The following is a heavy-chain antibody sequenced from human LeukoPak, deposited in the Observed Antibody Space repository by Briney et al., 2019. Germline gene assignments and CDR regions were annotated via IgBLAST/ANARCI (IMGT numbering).Heavy chain of an antibody. CDR3: ARCGYYYDSSGYSYYMDV. J-gene: IGHJ6*03. D-gene: IGHD3-22*01. Sequence: KPSETLSLTCTVSGGSISSHYWSWIRQPPGKGLEWIGNIYYSGSTNYNPSLKSRVTISVDTSKNQFSLKLSSVTAADTAVYYCARCGYYYDSSGYSYYMDVWGKGTTVTVSS. CDR2: IYYSGST. CDR1: GGSISSHY. V-gene: IGHV4-59*11.